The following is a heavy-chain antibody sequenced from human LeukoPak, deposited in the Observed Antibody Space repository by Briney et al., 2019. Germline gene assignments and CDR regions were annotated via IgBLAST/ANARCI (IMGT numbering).Heavy chain of an antibody. D-gene: IGHD4-23*01. CDR1: GFTFSSYG. CDR2: ISYDGNKK. CDR3: AIEDGPGRWYSSPN. V-gene: IGHV3-30*03. J-gene: IGHJ4*02. Sequence: PGRSLRLSCAVSGFTFSSYGMHWVRQAPGKGLEWVAVISYDGNKKHYADSVKGRFTISRDNSKNTLYLQMNSLRAEDTALYYCAIEDGPGRWYSSPNWGQGTLVTVSS.